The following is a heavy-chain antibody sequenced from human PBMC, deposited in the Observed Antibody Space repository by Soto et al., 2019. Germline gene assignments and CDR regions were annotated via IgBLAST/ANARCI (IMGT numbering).Heavy chain of an antibody. J-gene: IGHJ4*02. D-gene: IGHD1-1*01. CDR3: ARDQDWNDLDY. Sequence: GGSLRLSCAASGFHFSSYSMNWVRQAPGKGLEWVSSISSSSSYIYYADSVKGRFTISRDNAKNSLYLQMNSLRAEDTAVYYCARDQDWNDLDYWGQGTLVTVSS. CDR2: ISSSSSYI. V-gene: IGHV3-21*01. CDR1: GFHFSSYS.